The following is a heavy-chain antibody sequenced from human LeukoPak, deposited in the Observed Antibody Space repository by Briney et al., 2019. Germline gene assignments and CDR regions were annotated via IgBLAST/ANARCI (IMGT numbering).Heavy chain of an antibody. CDR1: GYTFTGHY. J-gene: IGHJ6*02. CDR3: ASNLHYYYGMDV. V-gene: IGHV1-2*02. Sequence: ASVKVSCKASGYTFTGHYMHWVRQAPGQGLGWMGWINPNSGGTNYAQKFQGRVTMTRDTSISTAYMELSRLRSDDTAVYYCASNLHYYYGMDVWGQGTTVTVSS. CDR2: INPNSGGT. D-gene: IGHD1-14*01.